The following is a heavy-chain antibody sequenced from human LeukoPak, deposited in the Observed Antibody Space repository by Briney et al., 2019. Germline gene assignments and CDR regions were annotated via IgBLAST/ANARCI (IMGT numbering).Heavy chain of an antibody. J-gene: IGHJ4*02. D-gene: IGHD4-17*01. CDR2: IYYSGST. Sequence: SETLSLTCTVSGGSISSGGYYWSWIRQHPGKGLEWIGYIYYSGSTYYNPSLKSRVTISVDTSKNQFSLKLSSVTAADTAVYYCARVTLRWYPYYFDYWGQGTLVTVSS. CDR3: ARVTLRWYPYYFDY. CDR1: GGSISSGGYY. V-gene: IGHV4-31*03.